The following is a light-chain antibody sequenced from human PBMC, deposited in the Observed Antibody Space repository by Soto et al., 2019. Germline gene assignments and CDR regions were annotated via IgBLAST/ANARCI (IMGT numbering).Light chain of an antibody. CDR3: QQYYTTPLT. CDR2: WAS. Sequence: IVMTQTPDSLAVSLGERATIHCKSSQSALSSANNKNHLAWYQHKVGQPPRLLIYWASTRESGVPDRFSGSGSGTDFTLTISSLQAEDVAIYYCQQYYTTPLTFGGGTKVDIK. V-gene: IGKV4-1*01. CDR1: QSALSSANNKNH. J-gene: IGKJ4*01.